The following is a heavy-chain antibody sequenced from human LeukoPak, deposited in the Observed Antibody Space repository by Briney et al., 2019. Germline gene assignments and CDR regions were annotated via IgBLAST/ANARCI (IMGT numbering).Heavy chain of an antibody. D-gene: IGHD2-15*01. V-gene: IGHV3-74*01. J-gene: IGHJ3*01. Sequence: GGSLRLSCAASGFAFSTYTIHWVRQVPGKGLMWVSRINNDGRSTTYADSVKGRFTISRDNAKNTLYLQMNSLRVEDTAVYYCARESYCSGGSCYSGRAFDVWGQGTMVTVSS. CDR2: INNDGRST. CDR1: GFAFSTYT. CDR3: ARESYCSGGSCYSGRAFDV.